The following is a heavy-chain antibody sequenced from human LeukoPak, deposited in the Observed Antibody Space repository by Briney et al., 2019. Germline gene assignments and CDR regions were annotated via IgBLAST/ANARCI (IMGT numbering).Heavy chain of an antibody. CDR2: ISSSGSTI. Sequence: AGGSLRLSCAASGFIFSSYSMNWVRQAPGKGLEWVSYISSSGSTIYYADSVKGRFTISRDNAKNSLDLQMNSLRDEDTAVYYCARDLGYNWNYFDYWGQGTLVTVSS. CDR3: ARDLGYNWNYFDY. J-gene: IGHJ4*02. V-gene: IGHV3-48*02. CDR1: GFIFSSYS. D-gene: IGHD1-20*01.